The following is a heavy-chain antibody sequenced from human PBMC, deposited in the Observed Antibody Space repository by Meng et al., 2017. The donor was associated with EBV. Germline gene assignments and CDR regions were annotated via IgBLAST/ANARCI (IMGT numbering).Heavy chain of an antibody. D-gene: IGHD6-19*01. CDR2: VHYTGST. CDR3: ARPFPSWQSPRLDPFGA. Sequence: QPQLRESGPGPVKPAETPSLTCPLSCDSISRFYYWGWIRQPPGRGLEWIGSVHYTGSTYYSPSLKSRVTVSVDTSKNQFSLRLTSVTAADTAVYYCARPFPSWQSPRLDPFGAWGQGTLVTVSS. CDR1: CDSISRFYY. J-gene: IGHJ5*02. V-gene: IGHV4-39*01.